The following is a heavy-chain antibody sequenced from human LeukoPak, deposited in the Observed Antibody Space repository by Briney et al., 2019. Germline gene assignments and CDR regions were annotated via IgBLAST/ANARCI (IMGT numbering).Heavy chain of an antibody. CDR1: GGTFSSYA. CDR3: ASTDSDYYYYYYMDV. J-gene: IGHJ6*03. Sequence: SVKVSCKASGGTFSSYAISWVRQAPGQGLEWMGRIIPIFGTANYAQKFQGRVTITTDESTSTAYMELSSLRSEDTAVYYCASTDSDYYYYYYMDVWGKGTTVTVSS. CDR2: IIPIFGTA. V-gene: IGHV1-69*05. D-gene: IGHD3-10*01.